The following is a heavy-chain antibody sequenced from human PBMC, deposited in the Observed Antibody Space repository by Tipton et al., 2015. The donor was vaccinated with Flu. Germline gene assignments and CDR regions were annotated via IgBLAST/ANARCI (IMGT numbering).Heavy chain of an antibody. CDR2: ISSGGITI. J-gene: IGHJ6*02. D-gene: IGHD6-19*01. CDR3: ARASGYSSGWYGYYYGMDV. CDR1: GFTFSNYE. V-gene: IGHV3-48*03. Sequence: AASGFTFSNYEVNWVCQAPGKGLEWVSYISSGGITIYYADSVKGRFTISRDNAKNSLYLQMNSLRAEDTAVYYCARASGYSSGWYGYYYGMDVWGQGTTVTVSS.